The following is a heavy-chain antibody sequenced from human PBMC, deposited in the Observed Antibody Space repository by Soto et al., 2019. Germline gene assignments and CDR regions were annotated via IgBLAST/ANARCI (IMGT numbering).Heavy chain of an antibody. CDR1: GFSFRKYA. Sequence: EVQLLESGGGLVQPGGSLRLSSVGSGFSFRKYARNWVRQAPGKGLEWVSGISGSGGSGRGFYADPVKGRFTISRDNSKNTLYLEMNSLRAEDTAVYYCAKDLDDYSSAIDFWGQGTLVTVSS. CDR2: ISGSGGSGRG. CDR3: AKDLDDYSSAIDF. V-gene: IGHV3-23*01. D-gene: IGHD4-4*01. J-gene: IGHJ4*02.